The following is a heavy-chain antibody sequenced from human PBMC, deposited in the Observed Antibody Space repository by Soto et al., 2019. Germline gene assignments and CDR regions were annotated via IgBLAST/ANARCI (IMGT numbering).Heavy chain of an antibody. CDR1: GFTFSSYG. CDR3: AKDQGVAATHYYYYGMDV. Sequence: QVQLVESGGGVVQPGRSLRLSCAASGFTFSSYGMHWVRQAPGKGLEWVAVISYDGSNKYYADSVKGRFTISRDNAKNTLYLQMSSLRAEDTAVYYCAKDQGVAATHYYYYGMDVWCQGTTVTVSS. V-gene: IGHV3-30*18. CDR2: ISYDGSNK. D-gene: IGHD2-15*01. J-gene: IGHJ6*02.